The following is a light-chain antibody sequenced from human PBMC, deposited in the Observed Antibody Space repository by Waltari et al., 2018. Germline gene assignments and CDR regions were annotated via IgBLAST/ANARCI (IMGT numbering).Light chain of an antibody. CDR2: AAS. CDR3: QHYLRLPVT. V-gene: IGKV3-20*01. Sequence: EIVLTKSPGTLSLSPGARTTLPCRASQSISRTLVWYQKKPGQAPRLLIYAASTRATGIPDRFSGSGSGTDFSLTISRLEPEDFAVYYCQHYLRLPVTFGQGTKVEIK. J-gene: IGKJ1*01. CDR1: QSISRT.